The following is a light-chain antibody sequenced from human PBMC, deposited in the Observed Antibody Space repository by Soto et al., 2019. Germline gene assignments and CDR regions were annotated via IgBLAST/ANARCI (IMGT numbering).Light chain of an antibody. CDR2: KAS. CDR3: QHYNSYSEA. Sequence: IQLTQSPSSLSASVGDRVTITCRASQGISSYLAWYQQKPGKAPKLLIYKASTLKSGVPSRFSGSGSGTEFTLTISSLQPDDVATYYCQHYNSYSEAFGQGTKVDI. J-gene: IGKJ1*01. CDR1: QGISSY. V-gene: IGKV1-5*03.